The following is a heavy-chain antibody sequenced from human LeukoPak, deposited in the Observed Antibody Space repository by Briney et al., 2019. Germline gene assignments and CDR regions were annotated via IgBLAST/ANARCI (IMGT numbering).Heavy chain of an antibody. CDR2: ISYDGSNK. CDR3: ARVDDTAMPRAGRVWWPSFAFDI. CDR1: GFTFSSYA. Sequence: GGSLRLSCAASGFTFSSYAMHWVRQAPGKGLEWVAVISYDGSNKYYADSVKGRFTISRDNSKNTLYLQMNSLRAEDTAVYYCARVDDTAMPRAGRVWWPSFAFDIWGQGTMVTVSS. D-gene: IGHD5-18*01. V-gene: IGHV3-30-3*01. J-gene: IGHJ3*02.